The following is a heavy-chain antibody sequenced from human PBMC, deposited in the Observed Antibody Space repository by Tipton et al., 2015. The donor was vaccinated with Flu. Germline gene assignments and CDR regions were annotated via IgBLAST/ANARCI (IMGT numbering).Heavy chain of an antibody. CDR3: ARRDYSNYVSDPKNWFDP. V-gene: IGHV4-38-2*02. D-gene: IGHD4-11*01. J-gene: IGHJ5*02. CDR1: GYSISSGYY. CDR2: VYHSGTT. Sequence: LRLSCTVSGYSISSGYYWGWIRQPPGKGLEWIGSVYHSGTTYYNPSFNSRVTISIDSSKNQFSLNLRSVTAADTAMYFCARRDYSNYVSDPKNWFDPWGQGSLVTVSS.